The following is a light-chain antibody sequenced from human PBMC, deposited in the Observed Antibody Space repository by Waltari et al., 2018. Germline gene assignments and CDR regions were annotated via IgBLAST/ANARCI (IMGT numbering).Light chain of an antibody. J-gene: IGLJ1*01. V-gene: IGLV3-1*01. Sequence: SYELTQPPSGSVSPGQTASITCSGDNLGDKYAFWYQQKPGQSPVLVIYQDNKRPSGIPERFSGSNSGNTATLTISGTQAMDEADYYCQAWDSSTQVVFGTGTKVTVL. CDR1: NLGDKY. CDR3: QAWDSSTQVV. CDR2: QDN.